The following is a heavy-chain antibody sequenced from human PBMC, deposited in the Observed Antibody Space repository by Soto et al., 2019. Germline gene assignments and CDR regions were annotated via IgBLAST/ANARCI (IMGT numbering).Heavy chain of an antibody. V-gene: IGHV5-51*01. CDR3: VRGMDRNSAGF. CDR1: GYTFTNYW. CDR2: IFPSDSVT. J-gene: IGHJ4*02. Sequence: ESLKISCKASGYTFTNYWIGWVRQVPGEGLEWMGFIFPSDSVTRYSPSFQGQVTISVDKSVDTTYLQWGSLKASDTAMYYCVRGMDRNSAGFWGLGTMVTVSS. D-gene: IGHD2-2*03.